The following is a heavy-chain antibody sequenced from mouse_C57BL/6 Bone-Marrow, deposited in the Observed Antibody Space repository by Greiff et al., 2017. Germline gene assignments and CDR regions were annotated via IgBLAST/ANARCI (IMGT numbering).Heavy chain of an antibody. J-gene: IGHJ1*03. CDR1: GFNIKDDY. Sequence: VQLKQSGAELVRPGASVKLSCTASGFNIKDDYMHWVKQRPEQGLEWIGWIDPENGDTEYASKFQGKATITADTSSNTAYLQISSLTSEDTAVYYCTTGYYDVWGTGTTVTVAS. CDR3: TTGYYDV. CDR2: IDPENGDT. V-gene: IGHV14-4*01.